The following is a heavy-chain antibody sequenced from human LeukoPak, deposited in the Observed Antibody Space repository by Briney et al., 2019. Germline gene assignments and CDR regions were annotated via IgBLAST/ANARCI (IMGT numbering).Heavy chain of an antibody. J-gene: IGHJ6*03. D-gene: IGHD1-26*01. CDR1: GFTFSDYY. CDR3: ARDPYSGNYGAYYYYYMDV. CDR2: ISSSGNII. V-gene: IGHV3-11*04. Sequence: GGSLRLSCAASGFTFSDYYMSWIRQAPGKGLEWVSYISSSGNIIYYADSVKGRFTISRDNAKNSLYLQMDSLRAEVTAVYYCARDPYSGNYGAYYYYYMDVWGKGTTVTISS.